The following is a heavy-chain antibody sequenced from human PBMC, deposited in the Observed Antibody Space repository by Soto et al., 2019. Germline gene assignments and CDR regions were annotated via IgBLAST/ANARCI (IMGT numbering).Heavy chain of an antibody. J-gene: IGHJ4*02. D-gene: IGHD2-21*02. CDR2: INAGNGNT. CDR1: GYTFTSYA. Sequence: ASVKVSCKASGYTFTSYAMHWVRQAPGQRLEWMGWINAGNGNTKYSQKFQGRVTITRDTSATTAYMELSSLRSEDTAVYYCARGGHVAVVPASFDYWGQGTLVTVSS. V-gene: IGHV1-3*01. CDR3: ARGGHVAVVPASFDY.